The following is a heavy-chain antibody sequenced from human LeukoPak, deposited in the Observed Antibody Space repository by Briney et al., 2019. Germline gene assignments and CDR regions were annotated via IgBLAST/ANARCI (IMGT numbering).Heavy chain of an antibody. J-gene: IGHJ4*02. D-gene: IGHD5-18*01. CDR2: ISWNSGNI. Sequence: GGSLRLSCAASGFTFDDYAMHWVRQIPGKGLEWVSGISWNSGNIGYAGSVKGRFTISRDTAKNSLYLQMNSLRVDDMALYYCAKERSLRGYSYGDFDSWGQGTLVTVSS. CDR3: AKERSLRGYSYGDFDS. V-gene: IGHV3-9*03. CDR1: GFTFDDYA.